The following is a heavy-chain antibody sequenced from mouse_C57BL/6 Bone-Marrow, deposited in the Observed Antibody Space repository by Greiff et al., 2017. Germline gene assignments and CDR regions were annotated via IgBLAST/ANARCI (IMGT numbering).Heavy chain of an antibody. Sequence: VQLVESGGDLVKPGGSLKLSCAASGFTFSSYGMSWVRQTPDKRLEWVATISSGGSYTYYPDSVKGRFTISRDNAKNTLYLQMSSLKSEDTAMYYCASTAQATSWFAYWGQGTLVTVSA. V-gene: IGHV5-6*01. J-gene: IGHJ3*01. CDR1: GFTFSSYG. CDR3: ASTAQATSWFAY. D-gene: IGHD3-2*02. CDR2: ISSGGSYT.